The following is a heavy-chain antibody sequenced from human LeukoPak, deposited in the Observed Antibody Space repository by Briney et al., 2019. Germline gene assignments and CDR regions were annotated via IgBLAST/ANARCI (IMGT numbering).Heavy chain of an antibody. CDR2: ISSSSSYI. Sequence: GGSLRLSCAASGFTFSSYSMNWVRQAPGKGLEWVSSISSSSSYIYYADSVKGRFTISRDNAKNSLYLQMNSLRAEDTAVYYCARDRPFWSGALSTYMDVWGKGTTVTVSS. J-gene: IGHJ6*03. CDR1: GFTFSSYS. V-gene: IGHV3-21*01. CDR3: ARDRPFWSGALSTYMDV. D-gene: IGHD3-3*01.